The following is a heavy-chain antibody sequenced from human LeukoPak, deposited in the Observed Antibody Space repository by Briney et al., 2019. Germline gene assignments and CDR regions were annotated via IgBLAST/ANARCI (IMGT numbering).Heavy chain of an antibody. CDR1: GFTFSSYS. D-gene: IGHD3-22*01. V-gene: IGHV3-48*01. CDR2: ISSSSSTI. J-gene: IGHJ4*02. CDR3: ARDLASSENY. Sequence: PGGSQRLSCAASGFTFSSYSMNWVRQAPGKGLEWVSYISSSSSTIYYADSVKGRFTISRDNAKNSLYLQMNSLRAEDTAVYYCARDLASSENYWGQGTLVTVSS.